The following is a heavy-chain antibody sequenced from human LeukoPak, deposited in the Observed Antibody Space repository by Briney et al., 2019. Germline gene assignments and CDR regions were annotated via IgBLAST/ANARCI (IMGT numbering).Heavy chain of an antibody. D-gene: IGHD6-19*01. J-gene: IGHJ5*02. Sequence: GGSLRLSCAASGFTFSSYAMSWVRQAPGKGLEWVSAISGSGGSTYYADSVKGRFTISRDNSKNTLYLQMNSLRAEDTAVYYCARDSETQWLVSPSDWFDPWGQGTLVTVSS. V-gene: IGHV3-23*01. CDR3: ARDSETQWLVSPSDWFDP. CDR2: ISGSGGST. CDR1: GFTFSSYA.